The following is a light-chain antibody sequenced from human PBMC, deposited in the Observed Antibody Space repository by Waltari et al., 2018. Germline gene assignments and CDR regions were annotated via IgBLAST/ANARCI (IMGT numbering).Light chain of an antibody. Sequence: QSALTQPPSASGSPGQSVTISCTGTSSDVGAYNYVSWYQQYPDKATKLRIYEVTKRPSGVPDLCSGSKSGNTASLTGSGLQAEDEADYYCISYAGNNKYVLGAGTKVTVL. CDR3: ISYAGNNKYV. J-gene: IGLJ1*01. V-gene: IGLV2-8*01. CDR1: SSDVGAYNY. CDR2: EVT.